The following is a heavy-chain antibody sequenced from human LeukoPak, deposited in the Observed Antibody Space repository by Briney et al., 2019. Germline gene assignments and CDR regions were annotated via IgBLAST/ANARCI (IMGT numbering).Heavy chain of an antibody. Sequence: ASVKVSCKASGYTFTSYDINWVRQATGQGLEWMRWMNPNSGNTGYAQKFQGRVTITRNTSISTAYMELSSLRSEDTAVYYCARGLNHYGSGSYYQDYWGQGTLATVSS. V-gene: IGHV1-8*03. CDR3: ARGLNHYGSGSYYQDY. CDR1: GYTFTSYD. J-gene: IGHJ4*02. CDR2: MNPNSGNT. D-gene: IGHD3-10*01.